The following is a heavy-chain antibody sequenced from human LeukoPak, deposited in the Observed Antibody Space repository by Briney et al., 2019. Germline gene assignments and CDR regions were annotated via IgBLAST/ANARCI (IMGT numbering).Heavy chain of an antibody. CDR3: ARDKSIAAVRAFDI. CDR1: GGSFSGYY. V-gene: IGHV4-39*01. D-gene: IGHD6-13*01. Sequence: PSETLSLTCAVYGGSFSGYYWGWIRQPPGKGLEWIGSIYYSGSTYYNPSLKSRVTISVDTSKNQFSLKLSSVTAADTAVYYCARDKSIAAVRAFDIWGQGTMVTVSS. CDR2: IYYSGST. J-gene: IGHJ3*02.